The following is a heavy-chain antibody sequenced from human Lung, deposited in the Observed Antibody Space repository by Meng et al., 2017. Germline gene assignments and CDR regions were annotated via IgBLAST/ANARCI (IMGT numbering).Heavy chain of an antibody. D-gene: IGHD6-6*01. J-gene: IGHJ4*02. V-gene: IGHV3-23*01. CDR2: ISDNGGST. CDR1: GFRFSNYA. CDR3: AIDRGYSSSTFVDH. Sequence: EVQLLESGGDLVQPGGSLRLSCAGSGFRFSNYAMSWVRQAPGKGPEWVSAISDNGGSTYYRDSVKGRFTMSRDNSKNTLYLQMNSLRAEDTAVYYCAIDRGYSSSTFVDHWGQGTLATVSS.